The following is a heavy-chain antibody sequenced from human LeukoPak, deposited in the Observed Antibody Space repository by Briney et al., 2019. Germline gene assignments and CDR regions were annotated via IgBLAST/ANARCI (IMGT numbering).Heavy chain of an antibody. J-gene: IGHJ4*02. Sequence: ASVKVSCKASGYTFTSYGISWVRQAPGQGLEWMGWISAYNGNTNYAQKLQGRVTMTTDTSTSTAYMELWSLRSDDTVVYYCARDYDSSGYYRYYFDYWGQGTLVTVSS. CDR3: ARDYDSSGYYRYYFDY. D-gene: IGHD3-22*01. CDR1: GYTFTSYG. CDR2: ISAYNGNT. V-gene: IGHV1-18*01.